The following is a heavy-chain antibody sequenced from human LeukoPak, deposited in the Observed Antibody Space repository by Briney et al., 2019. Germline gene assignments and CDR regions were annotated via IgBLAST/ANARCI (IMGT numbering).Heavy chain of an antibody. CDR1: GFTFSDYY. V-gene: IGHV3-11*04. Sequence: GGSLRLSCAASGFTFSDYYMSWIRHAPGKGLEWVAYISSSGNTRYYADSVKGRFAISRDNAKNSLYLQMNSLRAEDTAVYYCAWGGIAAFDSWGQGTLVTVSS. J-gene: IGHJ4*02. CDR3: AWGGIAAFDS. CDR2: ISSSGNTR. D-gene: IGHD2-21*01.